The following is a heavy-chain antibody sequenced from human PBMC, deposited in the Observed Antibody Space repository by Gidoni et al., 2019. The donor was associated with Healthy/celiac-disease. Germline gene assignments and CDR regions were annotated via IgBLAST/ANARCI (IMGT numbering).Heavy chain of an antibody. Sequence: EVQLVESGGGLVKPGGSLRLSCAASGFTFSSYSMNWVRQAPGKGLEWVSSISSSGSTIYYADSVKGRFTISRDNAKNSLYLQMNSLRAEDTAVYYCASLDNSGLWLDYYGMDVWGQGTTVTVSS. CDR2: ISSSGSTI. CDR1: GFTFSSYS. CDR3: ASLDNSGLWLDYYGMDV. D-gene: IGHD3-10*01. J-gene: IGHJ6*02. V-gene: IGHV3-21*01.